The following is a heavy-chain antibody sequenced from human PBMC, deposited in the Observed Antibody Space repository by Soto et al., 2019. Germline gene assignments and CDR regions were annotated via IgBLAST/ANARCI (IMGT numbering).Heavy chain of an antibody. D-gene: IGHD4-17*01. CDR1: GGTFSSYA. CDR3: ARAGVNYGDDYDY. V-gene: IGHV1-69*13. CDR2: IIPIFGTA. Sequence: GASVKVSCKASGGTFSSYAISWVRQAPGQGLEWMGGIIPIFGTANYAQKFQGRVTITADESTSTAYMELSSLRSEDTAVYYCARAGVNYGDDYDYWGQGTLVTVSS. J-gene: IGHJ4*02.